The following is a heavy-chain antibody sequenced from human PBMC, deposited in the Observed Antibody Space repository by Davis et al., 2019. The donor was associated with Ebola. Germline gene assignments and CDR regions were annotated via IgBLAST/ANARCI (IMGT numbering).Heavy chain of an antibody. CDR2: ISGGAYST. CDR3: ARDGPERALEV. D-gene: IGHD1-1*01. J-gene: IGHJ6*04. Sequence: GESLKISCAASGFTFSSHAMSWVRQAPGKGLEWVSAISGGAYSTYYADSVKGRFTISRDNSKNTLYLQMNSLRAEDTAVYYCARDGPERALEVWGKGTTVTVSS. CDR1: GFTFSSHA. V-gene: IGHV3-23*01.